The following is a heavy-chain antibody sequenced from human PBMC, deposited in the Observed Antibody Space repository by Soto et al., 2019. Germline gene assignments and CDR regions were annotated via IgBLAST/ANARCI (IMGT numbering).Heavy chain of an antibody. Sequence: ASVKVSCKASGYTFIGYAMHWVRQAPGQGLEWMGWISSYTGNTHSASKVQGRLTMTTDTSTSTAYMDLGSLTSDDTAVYYCVMVDNYVTPTPQDVWGQGTTVTVSS. CDR1: GYTFIGYA. J-gene: IGHJ6*02. CDR2: ISSYTGNT. V-gene: IGHV1-18*01. CDR3: VMVDNYVTPTPQDV. D-gene: IGHD3-16*01.